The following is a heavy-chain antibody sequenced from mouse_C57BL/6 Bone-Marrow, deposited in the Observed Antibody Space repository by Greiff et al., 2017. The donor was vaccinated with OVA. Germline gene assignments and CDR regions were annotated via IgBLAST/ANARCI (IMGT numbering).Heavy chain of an antibody. Sequence: EVHLVESGGGLVKPGGSLKLSCAASGFTFSSYAMSWVRQTPEKRLEWVATISDGGSYTYYPDNVKGRFTISRDNAKNNLYLQMSHLKSEDTAMYYCARSGVYSNYVGFAYWGQGTLVTVSA. J-gene: IGHJ3*01. V-gene: IGHV5-4*01. CDR1: GFTFSSYA. CDR2: ISDGGSYT. D-gene: IGHD2-5*01. CDR3: ARSGVYSNYVGFAY.